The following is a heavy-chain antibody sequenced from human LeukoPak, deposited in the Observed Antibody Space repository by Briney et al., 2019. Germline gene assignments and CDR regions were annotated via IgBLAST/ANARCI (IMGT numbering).Heavy chain of an antibody. CDR1: GFTFSSYG. CDR2: ISYDGSNK. V-gene: IGHV3-30*18. Sequence: GGSLRLSCAASGFTFSSYGMHWVRQAPGKGLEWVAVISYDGSNKYYADSVKGRFTISRDNSKNTLYLQMNSLRAEDTAVYYCAKGSYYYGSGSYKELGYWGQGTLVTVSS. CDR3: AKGSYYYGSGSYKELGY. J-gene: IGHJ4*02. D-gene: IGHD3-10*01.